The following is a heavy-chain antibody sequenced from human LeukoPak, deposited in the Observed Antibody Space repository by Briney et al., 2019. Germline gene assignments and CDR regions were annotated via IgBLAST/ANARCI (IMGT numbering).Heavy chain of an antibody. CDR2: IYSGGST. CDR3: ARMIVVSSFDY. V-gene: IGHV3-53*01. CDR1: GFTVSSNY. D-gene: IGHD3-22*01. J-gene: IGHJ4*02. Sequence: GGSLRLSCAASGFTVSSNYMSWVRQAPGKGLEWVSVIYSGGSTYYADSVKGRFTISRDNSKNTLYPQMNSLRAEDTAVYYCARMIVVSSFDYWGQGTLVTVSS.